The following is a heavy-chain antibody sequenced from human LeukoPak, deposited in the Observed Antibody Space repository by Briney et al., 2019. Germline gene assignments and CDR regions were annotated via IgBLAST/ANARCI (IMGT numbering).Heavy chain of an antibody. Sequence: GGSLRLSCAASGFTFSSYGVSWVRQAPGKGLEWVSAISGSGGSTYYADSVKGRFTISRDNSKNTLYLQMNSLRAEDTAVYYCAKDKGYLSGSGPFDYWGQGTLVTVSS. V-gene: IGHV3-23*01. CDR1: GFTFSSYG. CDR3: AKDKGYLSGSGPFDY. CDR2: ISGSGGST. J-gene: IGHJ4*02. D-gene: IGHD3-10*01.